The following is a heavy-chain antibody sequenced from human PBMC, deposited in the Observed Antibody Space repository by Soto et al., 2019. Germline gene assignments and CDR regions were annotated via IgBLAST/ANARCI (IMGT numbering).Heavy chain of an antibody. V-gene: IGHV3-48*01. CDR2: ISGSSTTV. CDR3: ARATTLPFDY. Sequence: GGSLRLSCAASGLTFRDYSMNWVRQAPGKGLEWVSYISGSSTTVHYADSVKGRFTISRDDAKNSLFLQMNSLRGEDTAIYYCARATTLPFDYWGRGTRVTVSS. CDR1: GLTFRDYS. J-gene: IGHJ4*02.